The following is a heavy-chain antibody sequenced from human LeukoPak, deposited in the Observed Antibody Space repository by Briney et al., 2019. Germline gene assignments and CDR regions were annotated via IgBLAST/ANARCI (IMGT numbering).Heavy chain of an antibody. Sequence: SETLSLTCAVYSASFRAYYWSWIRQAPGKGLQWIGEINDTGHARYNASLKSRVTMSVDTSKNQFSLKLKSVTAADTAVYYCASSRDLYHDAFTSYWYFDVWGRGSLVTVSS. CDR2: INDTGHA. J-gene: IGHJ2*01. D-gene: IGHD3-3*01. V-gene: IGHV4-34*01. CDR3: ASSRDLYHDAFTSYWYFDV. CDR1: SASFRAYY.